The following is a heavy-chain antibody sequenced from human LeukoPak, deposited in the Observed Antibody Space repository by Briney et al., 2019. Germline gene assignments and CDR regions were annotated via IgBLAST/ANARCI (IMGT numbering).Heavy chain of an antibody. CDR2: IDTSGST. V-gene: IGHV4-4*07. CDR3: ARGREYGGNYWLYFDT. Sequence: SETLSLTCTVSGGSISSSYWSWIRQPAGKGLEWTGRIDTSGSTNDNPSLKSRVTMSVDTSKNQFSLRLSSVTAADTALYFCARGREYGGNYWLYFDTWGQGTLVTVSS. CDR1: GGSISSSY. D-gene: IGHD1-26*01. J-gene: IGHJ4*02.